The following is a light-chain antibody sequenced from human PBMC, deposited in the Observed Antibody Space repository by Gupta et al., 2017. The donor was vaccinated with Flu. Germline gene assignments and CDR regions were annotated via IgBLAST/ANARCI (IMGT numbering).Light chain of an antibody. CDR3: CSYAGANSWL. J-gene: IGLJ3*02. CDR1: GGDVGRYNF. CDR2: DVT. V-gene: IGLV2-11*01. Sequence: SVTISCTGTGGDVGRYNFVSWYQHHPHRAPKLIISDVTKRPSGVPDRFSGSKSGNTASLTISGLQPDDEAEYFCCSYAGANSWLFGGGTTLTVL.